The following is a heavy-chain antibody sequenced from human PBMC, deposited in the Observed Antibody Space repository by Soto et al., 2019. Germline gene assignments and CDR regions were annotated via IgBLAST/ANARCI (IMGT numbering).Heavy chain of an antibody. J-gene: IGHJ3*02. V-gene: IGHV1-69*08. D-gene: IGHD3-3*01. CDR3: ARDWSTDAFDI. CDR2: IIPILGIA. Sequence: QVQLVQSGAEVKKHGSSVKVSCKASGGTFSSYTISWVRQAPGQGLEWMGRIIPILGIANYAQKFQGRVTINADKSTSTAYMELSSLRSEDTAVYYCARDWSTDAFDIWGQGTMVTVSS. CDR1: GGTFSSYT.